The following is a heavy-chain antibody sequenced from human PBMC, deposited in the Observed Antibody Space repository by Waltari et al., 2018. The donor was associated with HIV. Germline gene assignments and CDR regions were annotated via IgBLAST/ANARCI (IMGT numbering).Heavy chain of an antibody. Sequence: QVQLQESGPGLVKPSETLSLTCSVPGGSFISYHWTWIRQPPGKGLEWIGYIYYPGRTNCNPSLKSRVTISVGTSKNQFSLRLRSVTAADTAVYYCARGLFGVGSNWFDPWGQGILVTVSS. CDR2: IYYPGRT. D-gene: IGHD3-3*01. V-gene: IGHV4-59*01. CDR1: GGSFISYH. J-gene: IGHJ5*02. CDR3: ARGLFGVGSNWFDP.